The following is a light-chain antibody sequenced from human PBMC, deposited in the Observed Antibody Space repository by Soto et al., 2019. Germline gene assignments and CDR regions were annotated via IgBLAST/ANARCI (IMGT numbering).Light chain of an antibody. CDR2: EVS. Sequence: QYVLTQPASVSGSPGQSITISCTGTSSDVGGYNFVSWYQQHPGEAPRLIIYEVSSRPSGVSYRFSGSKSGNTASLTISGLQAEDEADYYCSSYTLRNTLVLFGGGTKVTVL. CDR1: SSDVGGYNF. J-gene: IGLJ3*02. V-gene: IGLV2-14*01. CDR3: SSYTLRNTLVL.